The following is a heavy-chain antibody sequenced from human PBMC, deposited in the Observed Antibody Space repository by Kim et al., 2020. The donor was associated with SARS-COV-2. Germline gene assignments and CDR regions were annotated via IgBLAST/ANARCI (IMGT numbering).Heavy chain of an antibody. J-gene: IGHJ3*01. V-gene: IGHV3-48*02. CDR3: RGWLNTFDV. Sequence: STIYYAGAVKGRFTISRDNAESSLYLQMNSLRDEDTAIYYCRGWLNTFDVWGQGTMVTVSS. CDR2: STI. D-gene: IGHD5-12*01.